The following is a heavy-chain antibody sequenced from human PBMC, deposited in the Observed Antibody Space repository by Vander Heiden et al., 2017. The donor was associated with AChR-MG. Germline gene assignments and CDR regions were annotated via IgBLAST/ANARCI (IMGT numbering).Heavy chain of an antibody. D-gene: IGHD2-15*01. Sequence: EVELVESGGGLIQPGGSLRLSCAVSGFIVRDNYMSWVRQAPGKGLEWVSGIYSGSDTYYADSVKGRFTISRDNSKNTLYLQMNSLRAEDTAVYFCARDIYCSGGSCYSEWGQGTLVTVSS. CDR1: GFIVRDNY. J-gene: IGHJ4*02. V-gene: IGHV3-53*01. CDR2: IYSGSDT. CDR3: ARDIYCSGGSCYSE.